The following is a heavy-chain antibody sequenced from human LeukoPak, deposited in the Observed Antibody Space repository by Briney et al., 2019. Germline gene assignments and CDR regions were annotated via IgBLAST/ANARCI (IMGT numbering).Heavy chain of an antibody. Sequence: GGSLRLSCAASGFTFNNYAMSWVRQAPGKGLEWVSAISGSGGTTYYADSVKGRFTFSRDNSKNTLYLQMNSLRAEDTAVYYCARGRNLVAISGYFDYWGQGTLVTVSS. D-gene: IGHD3-22*01. CDR2: ISGSGGTT. V-gene: IGHV3-23*01. CDR3: ARGRNLVAISGYFDY. CDR1: GFTFNNYA. J-gene: IGHJ4*02.